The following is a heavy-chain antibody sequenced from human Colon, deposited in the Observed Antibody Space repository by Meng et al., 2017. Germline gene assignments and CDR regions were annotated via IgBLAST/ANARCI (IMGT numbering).Heavy chain of an antibody. CDR3: ARNWVGGGLLFDH. CDR2: IYSGGHI. V-gene: IGHV4-59*11. J-gene: IGHJ4*02. CDR1: GGSISNLY. Sequence: QVKLQESGPGLVKPSETLSLTCAVSGGSISNLYYSWIRQPPGKGLEWVGYIYSGGHINYNPSLKSRATISIDTSKNQLSLNLTSVTADDTAVYYCARNWVGGGLLFDHWGQGTLVTVSS. D-gene: IGHD3-16*01.